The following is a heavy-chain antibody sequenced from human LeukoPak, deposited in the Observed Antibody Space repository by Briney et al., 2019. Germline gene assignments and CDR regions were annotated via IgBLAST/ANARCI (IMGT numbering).Heavy chain of an antibody. J-gene: IGHJ4*02. CDR1: GYTFTGYY. CDR3: ARGQGYSDSHQDY. Sequence: ASVKVSCKASGYTFTGYYMHWVRQAPGQGLEWMGWINPSSGSTTYAQKFQGRVAMTGDTSTYTVYMQMSSLRSEDTAVYFCARGQGYSDSHQDYWGQGTLVIVSS. V-gene: IGHV1-46*01. CDR2: INPSSGST. D-gene: IGHD6-13*01.